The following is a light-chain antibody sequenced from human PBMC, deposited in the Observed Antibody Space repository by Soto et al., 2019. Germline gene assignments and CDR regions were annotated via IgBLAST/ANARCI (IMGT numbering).Light chain of an antibody. J-gene: IGKJ2*01. CDR3: QQSYRSPYT. CDR1: QSINIY. V-gene: IGKV1-39*01. Sequence: IQMTQSPSSLSASVGDRVTVTCRASQSINIYLNWYQQKPGKAPTLLIYPASNLQSGVPSRFSGGGSRTDFTLTISSLQAEDFATYYCQQSYRSPYTFGQGTKLEIK. CDR2: PAS.